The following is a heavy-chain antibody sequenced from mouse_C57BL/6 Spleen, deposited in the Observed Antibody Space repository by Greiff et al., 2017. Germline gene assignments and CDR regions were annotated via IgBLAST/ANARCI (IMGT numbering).Heavy chain of an antibody. D-gene: IGHD2-4*01. Sequence: EVQLVESGPGMVKPSQSLSLTCTVTGYSITSGYDWHWIRHFPGNKLEWMGYISYSGSTNYNPSLKSRISITHDTSKNHFFLKLNSVTTEDTATYYCARGGLRRAWFAYWGQGTLVTVSA. CDR1: GYSITSGYD. J-gene: IGHJ3*01. CDR3: ARGGLRRAWFAY. CDR2: ISYSGST. V-gene: IGHV3-1*01.